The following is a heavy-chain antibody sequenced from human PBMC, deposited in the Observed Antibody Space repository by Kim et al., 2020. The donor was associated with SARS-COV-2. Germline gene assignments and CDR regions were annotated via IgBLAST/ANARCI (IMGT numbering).Heavy chain of an antibody. V-gene: IGHV1-18*01. CDR3: ARDCIEAAGAFPGCYFYYGMDV. J-gene: IGHJ6*02. CDR1: GYTFSSYG. D-gene: IGHD6-13*01. Sequence: ASVKVSCKASGYTFSSYGISWVRQAPGQGLEWVGWISGYNGKTDYAQKLQGRVTMTIDTSTTTAYMDLRALTSDDTAVYYCARDCIEAAGAFPGCYFYYGMDVWGQGTTVPVSS. CDR2: ISGYNGKT.